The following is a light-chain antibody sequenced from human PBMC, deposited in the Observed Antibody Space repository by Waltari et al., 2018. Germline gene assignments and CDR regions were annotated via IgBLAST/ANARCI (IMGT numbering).Light chain of an antibody. CDR1: QSISSS. J-gene: IGKJ1*01. CDR2: SAS. V-gene: IGKV1-39*01. Sequence: DIQMTQSPSSLSASVEDSVTITCRASQSISSSLNWYQQKPGKAPKVLVYSASTLQSGVPSRFSGSGSGTDFTLTITSLQAEDFATYYCQQTYTSPWTSGEGTKVEVK. CDR3: QQTYTSPWT.